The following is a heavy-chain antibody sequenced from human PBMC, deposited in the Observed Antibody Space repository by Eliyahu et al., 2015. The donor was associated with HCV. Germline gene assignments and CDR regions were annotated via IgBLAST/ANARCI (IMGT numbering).Heavy chain of an antibody. CDR2: INSDGSST. D-gene: IGHD2-2*01. J-gene: IGHJ6*02. CDR1: GFTFXSYW. V-gene: IGHV3-74*01. Sequence: EVQLVESGGGLVQPGGSLRLSCAASGFTFXSYWXHWVRQAPGKGLVWVSRINSDGSSTSYADSVKGRFTISRDNAKNTLYLQMNSLRAEDTAVYYCARGMGCSSTSCYFTYGMDVWGQGTTVTVSS. CDR3: ARGMGCSSTSCYFTYGMDV.